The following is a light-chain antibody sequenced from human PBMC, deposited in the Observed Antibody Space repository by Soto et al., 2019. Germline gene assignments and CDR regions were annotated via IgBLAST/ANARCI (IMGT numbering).Light chain of an antibody. V-gene: IGLV1-51*01. J-gene: IGLJ3*02. Sequence: QSVLTQPPSVSAAPGQKITISCSGTSSNIGNNYVAWYQQFPGTAPKVLIYDTDKRPSGIPDRFSGSKSGTSATLGITGPXXXDEADYYCATWDSSLTAGPVXXXXTKLTVL. CDR2: DTD. CDR3: ATWDSSLTAGPV. CDR1: SSNIGNNY.